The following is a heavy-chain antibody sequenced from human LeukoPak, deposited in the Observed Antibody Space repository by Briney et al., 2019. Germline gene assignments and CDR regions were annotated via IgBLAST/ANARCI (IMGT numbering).Heavy chain of an antibody. V-gene: IGHV3-11*06. D-gene: IGHD3-10*01. J-gene: IGHJ4*02. CDR1: GFTFSDYY. CDR3: ARGGGSGTFDY. Sequence: PGGSLRLSCAASGFTFSDYYMSWIRQAPGKGLGWVSCISSSSSYTSYADSVKGRFTISRDNAKNSLYLQMDSLRAEDTAVYYCARGGGSGTFDYWGQGTLVTVSS. CDR2: ISSSSSYT.